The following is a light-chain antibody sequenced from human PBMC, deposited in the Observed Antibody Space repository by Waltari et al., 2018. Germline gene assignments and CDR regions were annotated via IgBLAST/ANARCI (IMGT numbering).Light chain of an antibody. Sequence: DIQMTQSPSSLSASVGDRVTITCQASQHIYNYLNWYQQKPGKAPKLLLYAASNLQTGVPSRFIGVGSGTEFTFVISNLQPEDIATYYCQQYEGLPRTFGQGTKLEMK. CDR2: AAS. J-gene: IGKJ2*02. CDR1: QHIYNY. V-gene: IGKV1-33*01. CDR3: QQYEGLPRT.